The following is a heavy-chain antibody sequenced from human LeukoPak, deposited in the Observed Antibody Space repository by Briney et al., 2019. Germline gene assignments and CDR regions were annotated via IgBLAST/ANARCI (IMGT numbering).Heavy chain of an antibody. D-gene: IGHD4-17*01. CDR3: ARDPGGTRDYGDYDGAFDI. CDR2: ISSSSTI. Sequence: PGGSLRLSCAASGFTFSSYSMNWVRQAPGKGLEWVSYISSSSTIYYSDSVKGRFTISRDNAKNSLYLQMNSLRAEDTAVYYCARDPGGTRDYGDYDGAFDIWGQGTMVTVSS. J-gene: IGHJ3*02. CDR1: GFTFSSYS. V-gene: IGHV3-48*01.